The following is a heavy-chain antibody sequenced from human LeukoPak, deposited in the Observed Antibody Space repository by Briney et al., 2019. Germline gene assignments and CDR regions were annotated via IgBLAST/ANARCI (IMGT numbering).Heavy chain of an antibody. J-gene: IGHJ4*02. V-gene: IGHV3-9*01. CDR1: GFTFDDYA. D-gene: IGHD1-26*01. CDR2: ISWNSGSI. CDR3: AKAGLYSGSSLDY. Sequence: PGRSLRLSCAASGFTFDDYAMHWVRQAPGKGLEWVSGISWNSGSIGYADSVKGRFTISRDNAKNSLYLQMNSLRAEDTALYYCAKAGLYSGSSLDYWGQGTLVTVSS.